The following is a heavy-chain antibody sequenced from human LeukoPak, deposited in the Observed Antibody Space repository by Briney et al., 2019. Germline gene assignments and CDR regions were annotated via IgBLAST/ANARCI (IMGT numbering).Heavy chain of an antibody. D-gene: IGHD3-22*01. CDR3: ARDPLTHYYDSSDAFDI. J-gene: IGHJ3*02. CDR2: ISYSGST. Sequence: SETLSLTCTVSGGSISGYYWSWIRQPPGKGLEWIGFISYSGSTNYNPSLKSRVTISVDTSKSQFSLKLNSVTAADTAVYYCARDPLTHYYDSSDAFDIWGQGTMVTVSS. CDR1: GGSISGYY. V-gene: IGHV4-59*01.